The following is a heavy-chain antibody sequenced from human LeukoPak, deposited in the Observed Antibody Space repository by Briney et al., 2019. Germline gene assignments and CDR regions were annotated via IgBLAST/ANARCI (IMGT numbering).Heavy chain of an antibody. CDR1: GFTFDDYG. D-gene: IGHD5-18*01. Sequence: GGSLRLSCAASGFTFDDYGMSWVRQAPGKGLEWVSGINWNGGSTGYADSVNGRFTISRDNAKNSLYLQMNSLRAEDTALYHCARGGYSHGTEDYYYGMDVWGQGTTVTVSS. J-gene: IGHJ6*02. V-gene: IGHV3-20*01. CDR2: INWNGGST. CDR3: ARGGYSHGTEDYYYGMDV.